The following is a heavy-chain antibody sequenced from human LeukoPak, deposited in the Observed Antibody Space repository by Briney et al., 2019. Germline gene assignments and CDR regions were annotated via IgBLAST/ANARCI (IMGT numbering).Heavy chain of an antibody. CDR2: ISAYNGNR. Sequence: ASVKVSCKASGYTFTTYGISWVQQAPGQGLEWMGWISAYNGNRNYAQKLQGRVTMTTDTSTSTAYMELRSLRSDDTAVYYCAREYCSSTSCYGVDYWGQGTLVTVSS. CDR1: GYTFTTYG. CDR3: AREYCSSTSCYGVDY. D-gene: IGHD2-2*01. V-gene: IGHV1-18*01. J-gene: IGHJ4*02.